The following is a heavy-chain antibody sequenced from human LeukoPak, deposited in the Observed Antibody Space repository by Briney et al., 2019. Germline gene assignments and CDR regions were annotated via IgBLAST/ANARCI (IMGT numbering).Heavy chain of an antibody. D-gene: IGHD6-13*01. Sequence: VASVKVSCKASGGTFSRYAILWVRQAPGQGLEWMGGIIPIFGTANYAQKFQGRVTITAHEPTSTANMEPSSLRSEDTAVYYCASGDSSSPNHTTGWFDPWGQGTLVTVSS. CDR3: ASGDSSSPNHTTGWFDP. J-gene: IGHJ5*02. CDR2: IIPIFGTA. V-gene: IGHV1-69*13. CDR1: GGTFSRYA.